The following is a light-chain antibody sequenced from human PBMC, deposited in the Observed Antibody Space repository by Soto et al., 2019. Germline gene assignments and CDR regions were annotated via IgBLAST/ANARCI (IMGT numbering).Light chain of an antibody. CDR3: QRLSNWPRT. Sequence: EIVLTQSPATLSLSPGERATLSCRASQSVSSYLAWYQQKPGQAPRLLIYDASNRATGIPARFSGSGSGTDFTLTISSLEPEDFAVYYCQRLSNWPRTFGQGTKLEIK. V-gene: IGKV3-11*01. CDR2: DAS. CDR1: QSVSSY. J-gene: IGKJ2*01.